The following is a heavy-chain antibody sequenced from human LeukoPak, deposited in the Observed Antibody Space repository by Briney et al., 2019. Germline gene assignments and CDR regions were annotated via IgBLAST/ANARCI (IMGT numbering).Heavy chain of an antibody. Sequence: ASVKVSCKASGYTFTGYYMHWVRQAPGQGLEWMGWINPNSGGTNYAQKFQGRVTMTRDTSISTGYMELSRLRSDDTAVYYCARVDKGSGWYGTYFDYWGQGTLVTVSS. V-gene: IGHV1-2*02. CDR1: GYTFTGYY. D-gene: IGHD6-19*01. CDR2: INPNSGGT. J-gene: IGHJ4*02. CDR3: ARVDKGSGWYGTYFDY.